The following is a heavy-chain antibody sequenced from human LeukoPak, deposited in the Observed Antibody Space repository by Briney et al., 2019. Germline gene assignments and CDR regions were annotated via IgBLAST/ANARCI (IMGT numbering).Heavy chain of an antibody. Sequence: GSLRLSCAASGFTFSIYDMHWVRHATGKGLEWVSGIGTAGDTYYPGSVKGRFTISRENAKNSLYLQMNSLRAGDTAVYYCARGSVAGNHAFDIWGQGTMVTVSS. D-gene: IGHD6-19*01. CDR3: ARGSVAGNHAFDI. J-gene: IGHJ3*02. CDR1: GFTFSIYD. V-gene: IGHV3-13*01. CDR2: IGTAGDT.